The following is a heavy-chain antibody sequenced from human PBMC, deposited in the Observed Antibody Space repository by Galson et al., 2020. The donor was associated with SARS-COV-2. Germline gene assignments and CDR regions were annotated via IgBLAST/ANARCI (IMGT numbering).Heavy chain of an antibody. J-gene: IGHJ5*02. V-gene: IGHV1-69*13. D-gene: IGHD2-8*01. CDR2: IIPVFDTA. Sequence: SEKVSCKASGGTLSNYAISWVRPAPGQGLEWMGGIIPVFDTANYAQKFQGRVTITADESTSTVYMELSGLRSEDTAIYYCADVSSCTSAGCSGWFDPWGQGTLVIVSS. CDR1: GGTLSNYA. CDR3: ADVSSCTSAGCSGWFDP.